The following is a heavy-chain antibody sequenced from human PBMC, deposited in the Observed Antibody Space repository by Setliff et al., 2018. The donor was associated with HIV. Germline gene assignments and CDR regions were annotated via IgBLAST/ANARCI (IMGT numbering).Heavy chain of an antibody. CDR1: GFSFSNYG. CDR3: AKSLNPKVVTVIDS. Sequence: GGSLRLSCAASGFSFSNYGMNWVRQAPGKGLEWVAVIWYDGVNKKYADSVKGRFTISRDNSKSTLYLQMNTLRAEDTAIYYCAKSLNPKVVTVIDSWGQGTLVTVSS. D-gene: IGHD2-15*01. CDR2: IWYDGVNK. J-gene: IGHJ4*02. V-gene: IGHV3-33*06.